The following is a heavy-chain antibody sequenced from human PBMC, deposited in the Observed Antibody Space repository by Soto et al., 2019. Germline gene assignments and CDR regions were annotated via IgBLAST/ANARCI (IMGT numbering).Heavy chain of an antibody. J-gene: IGHJ3*01. CDR2: LNPDTGNT. CDR1: GFTFSDNL. CDR3: ARDIQSVGPRANDAFEV. D-gene: IGHD5-18*01. Sequence: QVQLVQSGAELKKPGASVNISCTASGFTFSDNLINWVRQVPGQGLEWMGWLNPDTGNTRYSETFQGRVTISRHPSANIASLELSGLENEDTALYFCARDIQSVGPRANDAFEVWGQGTMITVSS. V-gene: IGHV1-3*01.